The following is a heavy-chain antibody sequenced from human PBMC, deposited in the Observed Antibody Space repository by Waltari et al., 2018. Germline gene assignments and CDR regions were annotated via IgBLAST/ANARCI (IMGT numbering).Heavy chain of an antibody. V-gene: IGHV3-7*01. CDR2: INEDGNKK. CDR3: VSEYISGY. Sequence: EAQLVESGGGLVQPGGSLRLSCAASVFISDVWLDWVRQAPGKGLEWVASINEDGNKKDYVDSVKGRFTISRDNAKKSLYLQMNSLRVEDTAIYYCVSEYISGYWGQGTLVTVSS. J-gene: IGHJ4*02. CDR1: VFISDVW. D-gene: IGHD6-19*01.